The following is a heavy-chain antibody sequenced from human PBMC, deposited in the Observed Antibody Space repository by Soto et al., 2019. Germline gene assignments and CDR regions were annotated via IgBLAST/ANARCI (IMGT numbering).Heavy chain of an antibody. V-gene: IGHV3-23*01. CDR2: ISGSGGNT. D-gene: IGHD1-26*01. J-gene: IGHJ6*02. Sequence: EVQLLESGGDLVQPGGSLRLSCAASGFTFSSYAMNWVRQAPGKGLEWVSAISGSGGNTFYADSVKGRFTISRDNPKNTLFLQMHSLRAEDMDIYYWAMLNSGSYSYHGMDVWGQGTTVTVSS. CDR1: GFTFSSYA. CDR3: AMLNSGSYSYHGMDV.